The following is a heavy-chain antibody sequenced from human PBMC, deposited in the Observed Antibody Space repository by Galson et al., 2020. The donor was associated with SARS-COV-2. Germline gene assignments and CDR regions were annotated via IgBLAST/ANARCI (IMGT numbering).Heavy chain of an antibody. J-gene: IGHJ4*02. CDR2: IISIFGTA. CDR3: ARERQEATYYDSLTGYYPTLYYFDY. Sequence: SVNVSRKASRGTFNSYTISWLRQAPGQGLEWMGGIISIFGTANYAQKFQGRATITADESTSTAYMELSSLRSEDTAVYYCARERQEATYYDSLTGYYPTLYYFDYWGQGTLVTVSS. CDR1: RGTFNSYT. V-gene: IGHV1-69*13. D-gene: IGHD3-9*01.